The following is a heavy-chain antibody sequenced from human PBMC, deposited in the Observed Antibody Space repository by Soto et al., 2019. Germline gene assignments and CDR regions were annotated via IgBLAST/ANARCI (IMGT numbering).Heavy chain of an antibody. Sequence: QVQLQESGPGLVKPSQTLSLTCTVSGGSISSGGYYWSWIRQHPGKGLEWIGYIYYSGSTYYNPSLQRRVTISVDTSKNQFSLKLSSVTAADTAVYYCARTGGVEGYYYGMDVWGQGTTVTVSS. V-gene: IGHV4-31*03. J-gene: IGHJ6*02. CDR1: GGSISSGGYY. CDR3: ARTGGVEGYYYGMDV. D-gene: IGHD1-26*01. CDR2: IYYSGST.